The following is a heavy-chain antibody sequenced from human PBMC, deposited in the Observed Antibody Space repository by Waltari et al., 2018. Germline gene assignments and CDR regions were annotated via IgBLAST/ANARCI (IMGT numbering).Heavy chain of an antibody. CDR3: AKDRTGPYSITALDS. Sequence: EVQLLESGGGLIQPGGSLRLSCAASGFTFSSYVMSCVRQAPGKGREWVSDMSGSGGTTYYADAVKGRFTISRDNSKNTVYLQMNSLRAEDTAVYYCAKDRTGPYSITALDSWGQGTLVTVSS. CDR2: MSGSGGTT. J-gene: IGHJ4*02. CDR1: GFTFSSYV. V-gene: IGHV3-23*01. D-gene: IGHD4-4*01.